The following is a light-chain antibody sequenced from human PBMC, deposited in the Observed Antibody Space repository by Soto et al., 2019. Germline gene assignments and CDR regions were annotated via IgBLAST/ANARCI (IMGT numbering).Light chain of an antibody. J-gene: IGLJ3*02. CDR1: SSDVGGYNS. CDR2: EVT. Sequence: QSALTQPPSASGSPGQAVAISCTGTSSDVGGYNSVSWYQQHPGKAPKVIIYEVTKRPSGVPDLFSGSKSGNTASLTVSGLQAEDDADYYFSSYAGSNHILFGGGTKLTVL. CDR3: SSYAGSNHIL. V-gene: IGLV2-8*01.